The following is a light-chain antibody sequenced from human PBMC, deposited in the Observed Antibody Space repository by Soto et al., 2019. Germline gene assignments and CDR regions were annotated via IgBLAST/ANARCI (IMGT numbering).Light chain of an antibody. Sequence: EIVLTQSPSTLSLSPGEGATLSCRASQSISNTFLAWYQQRPGQAPRILIYGASRRATGIPDRFSGSGSGTDFTLTISRLEPEDFALYYCQQYYSSWTFGQGTKVEMK. V-gene: IGKV3-20*01. CDR3: QQYYSSWT. CDR2: GAS. J-gene: IGKJ1*01. CDR1: QSISNTF.